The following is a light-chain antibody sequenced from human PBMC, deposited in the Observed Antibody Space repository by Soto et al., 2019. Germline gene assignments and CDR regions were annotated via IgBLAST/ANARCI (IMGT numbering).Light chain of an antibody. CDR3: QQYNNWPT. V-gene: IGKV3-15*01. J-gene: IGKJ1*01. Sequence: EIVLTKSSAPLSFSPGVRATLSCGASQSVSSNVAWYQQQPGQAPRLLIYGAPASATGIPAMFSGSGSGTEFPLTISSVQSDDFAIYFCQQYNNWPTFGQGTKVDIK. CDR2: GAP. CDR1: QSVSSN.